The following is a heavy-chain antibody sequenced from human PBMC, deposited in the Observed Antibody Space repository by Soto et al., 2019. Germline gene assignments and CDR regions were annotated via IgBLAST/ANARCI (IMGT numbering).Heavy chain of an antibody. D-gene: IGHD3-10*01. CDR1: GFSFDDYA. CDR2: ISGSGGST. J-gene: IGHJ4*02. CDR3: AKGDSWSYYHVKEVDADYFAY. V-gene: IGHV3-23*01. Sequence: GGSLGLSCAASGFSFDDYAMTWVRQAAGKGLEWVSAISGSGGSTYYADSVKGRFTISRDNSKNTLYLQMNSLRAEDTAVYYCAKGDSWSYYHVKEVDADYFAYWGQGT.